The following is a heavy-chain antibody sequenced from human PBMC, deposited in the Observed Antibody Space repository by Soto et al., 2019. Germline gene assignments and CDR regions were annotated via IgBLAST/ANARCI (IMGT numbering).Heavy chain of an antibody. V-gene: IGHV1-2*02. J-gene: IGHJ3*02. CDR2: INPNSGGT. Sequence: ASVKVSCRASGYTFTGYYMHWVRQAPGQGLEWMGWINPNSGGTNYAQKFQGRVTMTRDTSISTAYMELSRLRSDDTAVYYCARVRGPKYCSGGSCSSQDAFDIWGQGTMVTVAS. CDR1: GYTFTGYY. CDR3: ARVRGPKYCSGGSCSSQDAFDI. D-gene: IGHD2-15*01.